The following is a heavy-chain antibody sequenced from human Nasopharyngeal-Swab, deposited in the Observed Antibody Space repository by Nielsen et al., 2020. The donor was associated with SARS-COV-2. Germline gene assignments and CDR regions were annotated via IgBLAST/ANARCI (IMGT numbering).Heavy chain of an antibody. CDR1: GFTFRHYG. D-gene: IGHD3-16*01. CDR2: ISYDGSNK. J-gene: IGHJ3*02. CDR3: AKGGSSKGTVGLDI. V-gene: IGHV3-30*18. Sequence: SLKISCAASGFTFRHYGMHWVRQAQGKGLEWVAVISYDGSNKYYADSVKGRFTISIDNSKTTLYLQMNSLIAEDTAVYYCAKGGSSKGTVGLDIWGQGTMVTVSS.